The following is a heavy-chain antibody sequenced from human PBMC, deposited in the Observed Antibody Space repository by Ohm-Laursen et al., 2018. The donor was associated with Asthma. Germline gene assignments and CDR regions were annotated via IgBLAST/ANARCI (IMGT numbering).Heavy chain of an antibody. CDR3: ARGTFYYESTGYYFFDH. J-gene: IGHJ4*02. CDR2: IYYSGST. CDR1: GGSISSGGYY. V-gene: IGHV4-31*03. Sequence: LSLTCTVSGGSISSGGYYWSWIRQHPGKGLEWIGYIYYSGSTYYNPSLKSRVSISVDTSKNQFSLELSSVTAADTAVYYCARGTFYYESTGYYFFDHWGQGALVTVSS. D-gene: IGHD3-22*01.